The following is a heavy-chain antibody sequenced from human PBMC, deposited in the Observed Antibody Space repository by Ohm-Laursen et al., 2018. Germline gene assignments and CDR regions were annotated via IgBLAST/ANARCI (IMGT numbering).Heavy chain of an antibody. CDR3: ARGDTYGFDY. CDR1: GYTFTSYD. Sequence: EASVKVSCKASGYTFTSYDINWVRQATGQGLEWMGWISPYSGQTKYALKLQGRVTMTTDTSTSTAYMDVRGLRSDDTAVYYCARGDTYGFDYWGQGTLVTVSS. J-gene: IGHJ4*02. CDR2: ISPYSGQT. V-gene: IGHV1-18*01. D-gene: IGHD3-10*01.